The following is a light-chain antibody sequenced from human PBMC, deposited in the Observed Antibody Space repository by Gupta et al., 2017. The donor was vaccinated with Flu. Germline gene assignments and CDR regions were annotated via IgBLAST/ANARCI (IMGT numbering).Light chain of an antibody. CDR1: QSVSRSY. CDR2: GAS. Sequence: EIVLTQSPGTLSLSPGERATLACRASQSVSRSYLAWYQQKPGQAPRLPNYGASSRATGIQDRFSGSGFGKYSPLATSTRERNAFAEYFIQQYGSSPGRAFGQATKVQTK. J-gene: IGKJ1*01. CDR3: QQYGSSPGRA. V-gene: IGKV3-20*01.